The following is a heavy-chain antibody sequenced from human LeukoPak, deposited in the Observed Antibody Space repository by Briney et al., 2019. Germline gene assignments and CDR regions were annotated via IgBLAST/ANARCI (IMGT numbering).Heavy chain of an antibody. CDR3: ARQRDYNNWFDP. V-gene: IGHV4-61*05. J-gene: IGHJ5*02. CDR1: GGSISSSSYY. CDR2: IYYSGST. D-gene: IGHD4-11*01. Sequence: SETLSLTCTVSGGSISSSSYYWSWIRQPLGKGLEWIGYIYYSGSTNYNPSLKSRVTISVDTSKNQFSLKLSSVTAADTAVYYCARQRDYNNWFDPWGQGTLVTVSS.